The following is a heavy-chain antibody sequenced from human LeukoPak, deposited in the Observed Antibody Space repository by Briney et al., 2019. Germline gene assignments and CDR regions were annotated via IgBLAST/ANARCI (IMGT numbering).Heavy chain of an antibody. Sequence: GGSLRLSCAASGFTFGSYAMSWVRQAPGKGLEWVSAISGSGGSTYYADSVKGRFTISRDNSKNTLYLQMNRLRAEDTAVYYCAKKGVGVRPYNWFDPWGQGTLVTVSS. D-gene: IGHD3-22*01. J-gene: IGHJ5*02. CDR1: GFTFGSYA. V-gene: IGHV3-23*01. CDR2: ISGSGGST. CDR3: AKKGVGVRPYNWFDP.